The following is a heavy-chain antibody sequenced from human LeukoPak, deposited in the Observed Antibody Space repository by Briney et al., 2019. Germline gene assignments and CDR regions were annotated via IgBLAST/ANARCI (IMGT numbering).Heavy chain of an antibody. V-gene: IGHV3-30*04. J-gene: IGHJ4*01. CDR3: ARGQLWLDY. CDR2: ISTDGNNK. D-gene: IGHD3-10*01. CDR1: GFTFNNHA. Sequence: PGGSLRLSCAASGFTFNNHAMHWVRQAPGKGLEWLAVISTDGNNKYYIDSVKGRFTISRDNSQNTLSLQMNSLRGEDTAVYYCARGQLWLDYWGQGTLVTVSS.